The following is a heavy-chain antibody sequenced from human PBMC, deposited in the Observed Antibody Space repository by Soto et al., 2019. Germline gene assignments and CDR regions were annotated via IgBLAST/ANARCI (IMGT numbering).Heavy chain of an antibody. D-gene: IGHD5-18*01. CDR2: IYYSGST. CDR1: GGSISSGGYY. Sequence: PSETLSLTCTVSGGSISSGGYYWSWIRQHPGKGLEWIGYIYYSGSTYYNPSLKSRVTISVDTSKNQFSLKLSSVTAADTAVYYCASVVRGYSYGVGYWGQGTLVTVSS. CDR3: ASVVRGYSYGVGY. V-gene: IGHV4-31*03. J-gene: IGHJ4*02.